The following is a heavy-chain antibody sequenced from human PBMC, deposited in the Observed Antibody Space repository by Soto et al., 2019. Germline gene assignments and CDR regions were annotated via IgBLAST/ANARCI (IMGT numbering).Heavy chain of an antibody. D-gene: IGHD3-10*01. Sequence: GASVKGSCKASGYTFTGYFMHWVRQAPGQGLEWMGWINPYSGGADYAQSFQGRVTMTRDTSISTVYMELSRLRFDDTAVYYCARVIRGAYYNSPLDTWGQGAVVTVSS. CDR1: GYTFTGYF. J-gene: IGHJ5*02. CDR2: INPYSGGA. V-gene: IGHV1-2*02. CDR3: ARVIRGAYYNSPLDT.